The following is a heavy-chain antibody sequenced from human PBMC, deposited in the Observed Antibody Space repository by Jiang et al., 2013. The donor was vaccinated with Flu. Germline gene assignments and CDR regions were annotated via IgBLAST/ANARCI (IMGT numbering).Heavy chain of an antibody. CDR3: ARHLTYEGAAFDI. CDR1: GGSISSSSYY. Sequence: TLSLTCTVSGGSISSSSYYWGWIRQPPGKGLEWIGSIYYSGSTYYNPSLKSRVTISVDTSKNQFSLKLSSVTAADTAVYYCARHLTYEGAAFDIWGQGTMVTVSS. CDR2: IYYSGST. D-gene: IGHD3-3*01. J-gene: IGHJ3*02. V-gene: IGHV4-39*01.